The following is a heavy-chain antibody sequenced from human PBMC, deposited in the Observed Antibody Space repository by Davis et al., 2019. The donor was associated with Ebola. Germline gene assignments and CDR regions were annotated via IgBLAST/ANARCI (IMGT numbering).Heavy chain of an antibody. CDR3: AKTRSYDAFDI. CDR2: ISGSGGST. J-gene: IGHJ3*02. D-gene: IGHD1-26*01. V-gene: IGHV3-23*01. Sequence: AASVKVSCKASGGTFSSYAMSWVRQAPGKGLEWVSAISGSGGSTYYADSVKGRFTISRDNSKNTLYLQMNSLRAEDTAVYYCAKTRSYDAFDIWGQGTMVTVSS. CDR1: GGTFSSYA.